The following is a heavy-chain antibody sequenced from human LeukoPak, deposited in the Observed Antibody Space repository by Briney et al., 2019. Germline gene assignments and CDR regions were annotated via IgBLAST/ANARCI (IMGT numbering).Heavy chain of an antibody. Sequence: NPSETLSLTCAVYGGSFSGYYWSWIRQPPGKGLEWIGEINHSGSTNYNPSLKSRVTISVGTSKNQFSLKLSSVTAADTAVYYCARGRPLQLPSSKRRWARYYFDYWGQGTLVTVSS. CDR1: GGSFSGYY. D-gene: IGHD5-18*01. CDR3: ARGRPLQLPSSKRRWARYYFDY. J-gene: IGHJ4*02. V-gene: IGHV4-34*01. CDR2: INHSGST.